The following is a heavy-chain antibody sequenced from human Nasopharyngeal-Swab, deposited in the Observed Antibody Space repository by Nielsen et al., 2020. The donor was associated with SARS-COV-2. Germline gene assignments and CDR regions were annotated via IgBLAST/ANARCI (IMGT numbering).Heavy chain of an antibody. CDR3: TRGGYTHSMDV. CDR2: IDVDGSTT. Sequence: GGSLRLSCAASGFTFRNAWMSWVRQAPGKGLVWVSHIDVDGSTTNYADSVQGRFTISRDNAKNTLSLQMNSLRDEDSAMYYCTRGGYTHSMDVWGQGTTVTVSS. V-gene: IGHV3-74*01. CDR1: GFTFRNAW. D-gene: IGHD5-18*01. J-gene: IGHJ6*02.